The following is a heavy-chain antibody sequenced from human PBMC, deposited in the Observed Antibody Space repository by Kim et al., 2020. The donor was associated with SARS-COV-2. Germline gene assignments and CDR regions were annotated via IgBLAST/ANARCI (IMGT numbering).Heavy chain of an antibody. CDR2: INPISGAT. CDR3: ARINAAAWDYGLDV. J-gene: IGHJ6*02. Sequence: ASVKVSCKASGYTFSDYYLHWVRQAPGQGLEWMGRINPISGATNYAQKFQGRVTMTRDTSISTAYMEVNRLRSDDTVMFFCARINAAAWDYGLDVWGQGT. D-gene: IGHD6-25*01. CDR1: GYTFSDYY. V-gene: IGHV1-2*05.